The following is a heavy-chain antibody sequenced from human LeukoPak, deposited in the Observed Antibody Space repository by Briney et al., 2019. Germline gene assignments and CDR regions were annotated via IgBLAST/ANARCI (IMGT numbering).Heavy chain of an antibody. CDR2: INHSGST. V-gene: IGHV4-34*01. CDR1: GGSFSGYY. CDR3: ASLISSGWPFDY. Sequence: SETLSLTRAVYGGSFSGYYWSWIRQPPGKGLEWIGEINHSGSTNYNPSLKSRVTISVDTSKNQFSLKLSSVTAADTAVYYCASLISSGWPFDYWGQGTLVTVSS. J-gene: IGHJ4*02. D-gene: IGHD6-19*01.